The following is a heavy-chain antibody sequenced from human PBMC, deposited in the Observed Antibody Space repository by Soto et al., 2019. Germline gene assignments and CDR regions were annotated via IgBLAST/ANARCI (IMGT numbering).Heavy chain of an antibody. V-gene: IGHV3-48*02. D-gene: IGHD3-22*01. J-gene: IGHJ3*02. CDR1: GFTFSSYS. Sequence: PGGSLRLSCAASGFTFSSYSMNWVRQAPGKGLEWVSYISSSSSTIYYADSVKGRFTISRDNAKNSLYLQMNSLRDEDTAVYYCARDRVTMIVVVQKGIGFDAFDIWGQGTMVTVSS. CDR2: ISSSSSTI. CDR3: ARDRVTMIVVVQKGIGFDAFDI.